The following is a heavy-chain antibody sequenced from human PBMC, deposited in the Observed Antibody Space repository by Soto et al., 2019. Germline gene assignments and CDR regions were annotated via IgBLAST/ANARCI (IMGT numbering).Heavy chain of an antibody. CDR2: IIPIFGTA. J-gene: IGHJ6*02. V-gene: IGHV1-69*01. CDR3: ARSQGGSSSLDIYYYYYYGMDV. D-gene: IGHD2-15*01. Sequence: QVQLVQSGAEVKKPGSSVKVSCKAPGGTFSSYAISWVRQAPGQGLEWMGGIIPIFGTAKYAQKFQCRVTITEDESTSTGYMELSSLRSEDTAVYYCARSQGGSSSLDIYYYYYYGMDVWGQGTTVTVSS. CDR1: GGTFSSYA.